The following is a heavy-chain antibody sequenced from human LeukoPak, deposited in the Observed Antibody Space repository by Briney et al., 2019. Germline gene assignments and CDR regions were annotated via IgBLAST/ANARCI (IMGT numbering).Heavy chain of an antibody. Sequence: PSETLSLTCTVSGASINSADYYWSWIRRPPGKGLEWIGYINYSGNTYYNPSLKSRLTISLDTSKNHFSLNLSSVTAADTAMYYCAVFIEISTLYHFDYWGQGSLVTVSS. D-gene: IGHD5-24*01. V-gene: IGHV4-30-4*01. CDR2: INYSGNT. CDR1: GASINSADYY. CDR3: AVFIEISTLYHFDY. J-gene: IGHJ4*02.